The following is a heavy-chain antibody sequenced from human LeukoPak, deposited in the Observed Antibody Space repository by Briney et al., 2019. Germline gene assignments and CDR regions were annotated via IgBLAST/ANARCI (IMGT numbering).Heavy chain of an antibody. V-gene: IGHV3-49*04. CDR2: ITGKAYAGTT. Sequence: PGRSLRLSCTASGFTSGDYAMSWVRQAPGKGPEGIGFITGKAYAGTTEYAASVKGRFTISRDDSKNIDYLQMNRLKTEDTAVYYCSRFPYCSGGSCCFDAWGQGTLVTVSS. CDR1: GFTSGDYA. CDR3: SRFPYCSGGSCCFDA. J-gene: IGHJ5*02. D-gene: IGHD2-15*01.